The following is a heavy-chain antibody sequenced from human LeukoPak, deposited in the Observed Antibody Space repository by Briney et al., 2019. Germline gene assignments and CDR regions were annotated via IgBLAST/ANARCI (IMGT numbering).Heavy chain of an antibody. D-gene: IGHD3-22*01. J-gene: IGHJ4*02. CDR3: ATDYYDSSGYYIRGLTRFDY. Sequence: KPSETLSLTCAVYGGSFSGYYWSWIRQPPGKGLEWIGEINHSGSTNYNPSLKSRVTISVDTSKNQFSLKLGSVTAADTAVYYCATDYYDSSGYYIRGLTRFDYWGQGTLVTVSS. CDR1: GGSFSGYY. CDR2: INHSGST. V-gene: IGHV4-34*01.